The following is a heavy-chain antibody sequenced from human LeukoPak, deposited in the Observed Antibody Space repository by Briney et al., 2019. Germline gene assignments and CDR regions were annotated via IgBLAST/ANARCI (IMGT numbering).Heavy chain of an antibody. CDR3: TRHEVVGATDV. CDR1: GFTFSGSA. J-gene: IGHJ4*02. CDR2: TRSKANSYAT. V-gene: IGHV3-73*01. Sequence: PGGSLRLSCAASGFTFSGSAMHWVRQASGKGLEWVGRTRSKANSYATAYAASVKGRFTISRDDSKNTAYLQMNSLKTEDTAVYYCTRHEVVGATDVWGQGTLVTVSS. D-gene: IGHD1-26*01.